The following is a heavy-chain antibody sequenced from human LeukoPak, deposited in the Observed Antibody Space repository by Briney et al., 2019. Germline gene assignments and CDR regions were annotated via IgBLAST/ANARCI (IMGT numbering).Heavy chain of an antibody. CDR3: ARSVDTAMVVNYYYYYMDV. J-gene: IGHJ6*03. CDR2: IYYSGST. D-gene: IGHD5-18*01. CDR1: GGSISSYY. V-gene: IGHV4-59*01. Sequence: SETLSLTCTVSGGSISSYYWSWIRQPPGKGLEWIGYIYYSGSTNYNPSLKSRVTISVDTSKNQFSLKLSSVTAADTAVYYCARSVDTAMVVNYYYYYMDVWGKGTTVTVSS.